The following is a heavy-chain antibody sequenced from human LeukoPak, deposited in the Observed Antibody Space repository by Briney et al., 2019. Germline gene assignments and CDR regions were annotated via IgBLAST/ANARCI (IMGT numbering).Heavy chain of an antibody. V-gene: IGHV3-30*02. CDR2: IRYDGSNK. CDR1: GFTFSSYG. J-gene: IGHJ4*02. Sequence: PGGSLRLSCAASGFTFSSYGMHWVRQAPGKGLEWVAFIRYDGSNKYYADSVKGRFTISRDNSKNTPYLQMNSLRAEDTAVYYCAKDRRSYSSGWYFDYWGQGTLVTVSS. D-gene: IGHD6-19*01. CDR3: AKDRRSYSSGWYFDY.